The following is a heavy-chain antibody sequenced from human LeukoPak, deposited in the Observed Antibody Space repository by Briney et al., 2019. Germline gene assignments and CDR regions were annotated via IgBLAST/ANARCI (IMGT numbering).Heavy chain of an antibody. CDR2: IYTSGST. V-gene: IGHV4-4*07. CDR1: GGSISSYY. D-gene: IGHD2-2*01. J-gene: IGHJ5*02. CDR3: ARDLSGGYCSSTSCYRWFDP. Sequence: PSETLSLTCTVSGGSISSYYWSWIRQPAGKGLEWIGRIYTSGSTNYNPSLKSRVTMSVDTSKNQFSLKLSSVTAADTAVYYCARDLSGGYCSSTSCYRWFDPWGQGTPVTVSS.